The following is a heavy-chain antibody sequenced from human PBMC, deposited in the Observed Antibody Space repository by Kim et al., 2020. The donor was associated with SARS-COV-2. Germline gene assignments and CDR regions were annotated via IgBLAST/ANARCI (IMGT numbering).Heavy chain of an antibody. CDR3: ARDGDLYSSGKDALDI. CDR2: IKQDGNQK. J-gene: IGHJ3*02. V-gene: IGHV3-7*01. CDR1: GFTFSSYW. D-gene: IGHD6-19*01. Sequence: GGSLRLSCAASGFTFSSYWMTWVRQAPGKGLEWVANIKQDGNQKYYVDSVKGRFTISRDNAKNSLYLQMNSLRAEDTAVYYCARDGDLYSSGKDALDIWGQGTMVTVSS.